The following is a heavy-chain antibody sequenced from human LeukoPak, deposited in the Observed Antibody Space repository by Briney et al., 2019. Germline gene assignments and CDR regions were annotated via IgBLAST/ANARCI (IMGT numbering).Heavy chain of an antibody. J-gene: IGHJ3*02. CDR2: IYPSDSDT. CDR3: ARLSYDGSASSAPPDAFDI. CDR1: GYSLTSYW. V-gene: IGHV5-51*01. Sequence: GESLKISCKGSGYSLTSYWIGWVRQMPGKGLEWMGIIYPSDSDTRYSPSFQGQVTISADKSISTAYLQWSSLKASDTAVYYCARLSYDGSASSAPPDAFDIWGQGTIVTVSS. D-gene: IGHD3-22*01.